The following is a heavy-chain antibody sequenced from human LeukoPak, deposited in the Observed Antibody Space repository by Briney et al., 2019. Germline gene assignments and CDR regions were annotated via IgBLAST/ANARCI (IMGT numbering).Heavy chain of an antibody. CDR1: GFTLSTYE. J-gene: IGHJ4*02. V-gene: IGHV3-48*03. CDR3: ARVKRFGGATNGVDY. Sequence: GGSLRLSCVASGFTLSTYEMNWVRQAPGKGLEWVSYISSSDSTVYYADSVKGRFTISRDNVKNSLYLQMNSLRAEDTAVYYCARVKRFGGATNGVDYWGQGTLVTVSS. CDR2: ISSSDSTV. D-gene: IGHD1-26*01.